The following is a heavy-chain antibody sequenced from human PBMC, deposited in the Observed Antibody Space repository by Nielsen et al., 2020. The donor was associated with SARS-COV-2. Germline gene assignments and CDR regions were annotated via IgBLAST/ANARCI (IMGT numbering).Heavy chain of an antibody. CDR3: ANSLLPYYGMDV. J-gene: IGHJ6*02. D-gene: IGHD3-22*01. Sequence: GESLKISCAASGFTFSSYTMHWVRQAPGKGLVWVSRINSDGSSTSYADSVKGRFTISRDNAKNTLYLQMNSLRAEDTAVYYCANSLLPYYGMDVWGQGTTVTVSS. CDR2: INSDGSST. CDR1: GFTFSSYT. V-gene: IGHV3-74*01.